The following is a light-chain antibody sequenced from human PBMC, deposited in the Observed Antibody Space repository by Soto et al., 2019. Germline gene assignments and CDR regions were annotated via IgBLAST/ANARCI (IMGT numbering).Light chain of an antibody. Sequence: EIVLTQSPGTLSLSPGERATLSCRASESVSSCYLAWYQQKPGQAPRLLIFGASSRATGTPDRFSGSGSGTDFTLTISRLEPEDFAVYYCQQYGSSPPWTFGQGTEVEIK. CDR1: ESVSSCY. CDR2: GAS. J-gene: IGKJ1*01. V-gene: IGKV3-20*01. CDR3: QQYGSSPPWT.